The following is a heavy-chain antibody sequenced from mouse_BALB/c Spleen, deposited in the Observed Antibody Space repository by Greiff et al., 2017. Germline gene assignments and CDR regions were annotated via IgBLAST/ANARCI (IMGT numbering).Heavy chain of an antibody. V-gene: IGHV14-3*02. J-gene: IGHJ1*01. CDR2: IDPANGNT. D-gene: IGHD3-2*02. Sequence: VQLKESGAELVKPGASVKLSCTASGFNIKDTYMHWVKQRPEQGLEWIGRIDPANGNTKYDPKFQGKATITADTSSNTAYLQLSSLTSEDTAVYYCARREATWWYFDVWGAGTTVTVSS. CDR3: ARREATWWYFDV. CDR1: GFNIKDTY.